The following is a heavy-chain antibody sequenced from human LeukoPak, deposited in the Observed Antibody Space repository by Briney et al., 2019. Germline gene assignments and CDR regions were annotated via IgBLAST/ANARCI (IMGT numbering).Heavy chain of an antibody. Sequence: PSETLSLTCTVSGGSISTYYWSWVRQAPGKGLEWVSAISGSGANTDYADSVKGRFTISRDNSKNTLYLQMNSLRAEDTAAFYCAKDANDILTGYFDYWGQGILVTVSS. V-gene: IGHV3-23*01. CDR3: AKDANDILTGYFDY. J-gene: IGHJ4*02. CDR1: GGSISTYY. CDR2: ISGSGANT. D-gene: IGHD3-9*01.